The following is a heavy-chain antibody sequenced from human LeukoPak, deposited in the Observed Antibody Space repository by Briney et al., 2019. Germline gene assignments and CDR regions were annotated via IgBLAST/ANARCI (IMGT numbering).Heavy chain of an antibody. V-gene: IGHV4-39*01. Sequence: SETLSLTCTVSGGSISSSSYCWGWLRQPPGKGLEWLGSIYYSGNTYYNPSLKSRVSISVDTSKNQFSLKLSSVTAADTAVFYCAKGLAAAGIYWYFDLWGRGTQVTVSS. CDR2: IYYSGNT. CDR1: GGSISSSSYC. J-gene: IGHJ2*01. CDR3: AKGLAAAGIYWYFDL. D-gene: IGHD6-13*01.